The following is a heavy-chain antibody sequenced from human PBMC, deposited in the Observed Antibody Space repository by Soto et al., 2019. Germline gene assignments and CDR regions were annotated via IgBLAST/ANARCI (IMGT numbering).Heavy chain of an antibody. CDR3: ASQRGLGGYLLYRYFDH. Sequence: PGGSRSLPCPPSGFDLIYTHMGGSRQSPGKGLEWIGRIISKVDGGAIQYATLAKGRFTISRDDSTNTLSLQMNSLTIEDTAMYYCASQRGLGGYLLYRYFDHWGQGT. V-gene: IGHV3-15*01. J-gene: IGHJ4*02. D-gene: IGHD6-25*01. CDR2: IISKVDGGAI. CDR1: GFDLIYTH.